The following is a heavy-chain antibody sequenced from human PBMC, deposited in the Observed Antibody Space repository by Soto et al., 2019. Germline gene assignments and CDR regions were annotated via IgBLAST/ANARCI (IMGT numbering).Heavy chain of an antibody. J-gene: IGHJ5*02. Sequence: ASVKVSCKASGYNFLTYGISWLRQAPGRGLEWMGWISTDNTHRNYAQNFQERVTMTTDASTNTAYMELRSLRSDDTAIYYCARDRPGISVIRAVKTYNYFDPWGQGTLVTVSS. V-gene: IGHV1-18*01. CDR1: GYNFLTYG. CDR2: ISTDNTHR. D-gene: IGHD3-10*01. CDR3: ARDRPGISVIRAVKTYNYFDP.